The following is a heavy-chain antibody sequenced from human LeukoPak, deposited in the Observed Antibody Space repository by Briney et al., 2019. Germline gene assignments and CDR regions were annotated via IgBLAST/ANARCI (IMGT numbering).Heavy chain of an antibody. V-gene: IGHV4-34*01. D-gene: IGHD2-2*02. J-gene: IGHJ6*03. CDR3: ARDSDCSSTSCYRNPYYYYYMDV. CDR1: GGSFSGYY. CDR2: INHSGRT. Sequence: ASETLSLTCAVYGGSFSGYYWNWIRQPPGKGLEWIGEINHSGRTNYNPSLKSRVTMSVDTSKNQFSLKLSSVTAADTAVYYCARDSDCSSTSCYRNPYYYYYMDVWGKGTTVTVSS.